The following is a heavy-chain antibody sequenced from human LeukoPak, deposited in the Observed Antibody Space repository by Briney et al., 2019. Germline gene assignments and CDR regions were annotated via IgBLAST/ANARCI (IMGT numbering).Heavy chain of an antibody. J-gene: IGHJ6*02. V-gene: IGHV4-59*01. CDR1: GGSITNYY. D-gene: IGHD5-12*01. Sequence: SETLSLTCTVSGGSITNYYWSWIRQPPGKGLEWIGYTYYSGSTNYNPSLRSRVSMSVDTSKNQFSLRLSSVTAADTAVYYCAGRVATGSMDVWGQGTTVTVSS. CDR3: AGRVATGSMDV. CDR2: TYYSGST.